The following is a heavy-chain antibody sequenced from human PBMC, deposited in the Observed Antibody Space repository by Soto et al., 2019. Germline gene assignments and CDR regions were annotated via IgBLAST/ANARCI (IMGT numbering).Heavy chain of an antibody. V-gene: IGHV1-2*02. CDR2: INPNSGGT. CDR3: ARVTRLRLGELSLNY. D-gene: IGHD3-16*02. J-gene: IGHJ4*02. Sequence: SVKGSCKASGYTFTGYYMHWVRQAPGQGLEWMGWINPNSGGTNYAQKFQGRVTMTRDTSISTAYMELSRLRSDDTAVYYCARVTRLRLGELSLNYWGQGTLVTVSS. CDR1: GYTFTGYY.